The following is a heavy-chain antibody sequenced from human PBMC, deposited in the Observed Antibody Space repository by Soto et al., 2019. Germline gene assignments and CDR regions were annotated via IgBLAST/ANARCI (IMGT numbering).Heavy chain of an antibody. J-gene: IGHJ6*02. V-gene: IGHV3-30*03. CDR3: ARTRSSCSDFHYYSLDV. CDR1: GFTFKSYG. CDR2: ISYDSTKT. D-gene: IGHD6-6*01. Sequence: GGSLRLSCAASGFTFKSYGMHWVRKGPGNGLEWVAFISYDSTKTYYADSVKGRFTISRDNSNSALYVQMNSLTGEDTAVYYCARTRSSCSDFHYYSLDVWGQGTTVTVSS.